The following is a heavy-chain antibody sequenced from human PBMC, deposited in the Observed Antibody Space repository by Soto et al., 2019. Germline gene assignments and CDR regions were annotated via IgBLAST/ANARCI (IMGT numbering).Heavy chain of an antibody. V-gene: IGHV1-3*01. CDR1: GYTFTTYT. Sequence: ASVKVSCKASGYTFTTYTIQWVRQAPGQSPEWMGWINAGNGKTKYSQKFQGRVTITRDTSASTAYMELSSLRSEDTAVYYCARDPGYRYGYNWGQGTLVNVSS. J-gene: IGHJ4*02. CDR3: ARDPGYRYGYN. CDR2: INAGNGKT. D-gene: IGHD5-18*01.